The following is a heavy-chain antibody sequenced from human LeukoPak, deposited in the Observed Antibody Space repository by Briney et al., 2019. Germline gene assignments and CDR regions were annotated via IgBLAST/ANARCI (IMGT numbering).Heavy chain of an antibody. CDR3: ARDQWGSHFDY. V-gene: IGHV1-69*05. D-gene: IGHD3-16*01. CDR2: IIPIFGTA. CDR1: GYTFTSYG. Sequence: SVKVSCKASGYTFTSYGISWVRQAPGQGLEWMGGIIPIFGTANYAQKFQGRVTMTRDTSTSTVYMELSSLRSEDTAVYYCARDQWGSHFDYWGQGTLVTVSS. J-gene: IGHJ4*02.